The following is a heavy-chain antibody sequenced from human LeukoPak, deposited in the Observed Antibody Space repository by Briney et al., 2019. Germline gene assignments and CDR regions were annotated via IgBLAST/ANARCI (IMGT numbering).Heavy chain of an antibody. CDR2: IIPILGIA. CDR3: ARDSGGSYYRSTPY. Sequence: SVRVSCKASGGTFSSYTISWVRQAPGQGLEWMGRIIPILGIANYAQKFQGRVTITADKSASTAYMELSSLRSEDTAVYYCARDSGGSYYRSTPYWGQGTLVTVSS. V-gene: IGHV1-69*04. CDR1: GGTFSSYT. D-gene: IGHD1-26*01. J-gene: IGHJ4*02.